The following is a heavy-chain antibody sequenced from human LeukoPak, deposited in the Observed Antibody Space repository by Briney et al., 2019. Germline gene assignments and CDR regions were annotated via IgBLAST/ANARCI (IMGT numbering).Heavy chain of an antibody. V-gene: IGHV3-74*01. CDR2: INSDGSST. CDR1: GFTFSSYW. CDR3: AKAVSVVVTAIHY. D-gene: IGHD2-21*02. Sequence: GGSLRLSCAASGFTFSSYWMHWVRQAPGKGLVWVSRINSDGSSTSYADSVKGRFTISRDNAKNTLYLQMNSLRAEDTAVYYCAKAVSVVVTAIHYWGQGTLVTVSS. J-gene: IGHJ4*02.